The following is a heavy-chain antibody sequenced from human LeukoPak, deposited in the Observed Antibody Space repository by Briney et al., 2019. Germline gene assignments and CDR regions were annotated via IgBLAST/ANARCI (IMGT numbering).Heavy chain of an antibody. CDR2: IGTAGDI. Sequence: GGSLRLSCAASGFTFSRYWMHWVRQATGKGLEWVSGIGTAGDIYYPGSVKGRFTISRENAKNSLYLQVNSLRAEDTAVYYCARGPTMKMDVWGKGTTVTVSS. D-gene: IGHD3-22*01. CDR1: GFTFSRYW. J-gene: IGHJ6*04. CDR3: ARGPTMKMDV. V-gene: IGHV3-13*01.